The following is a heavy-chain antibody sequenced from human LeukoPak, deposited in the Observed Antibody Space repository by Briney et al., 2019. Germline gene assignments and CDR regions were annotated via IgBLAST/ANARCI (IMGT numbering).Heavy chain of an antibody. D-gene: IGHD1-20*01. V-gene: IGHV3-23*01. J-gene: IGHJ4*02. CDR3: ARDFVTGTLPFDY. CDR1: GFTFSAYA. CDR2: ISGSGGST. Sequence: PGGSLRLSCAASGFTFSAYAMSWVRHAPGKGLEGVSSISGSGGSTYYADSVKGRFTISRDNSKNTLFLQMNSLRAEDTAVYYCARDFVTGTLPFDYWGQGTLVTVSS.